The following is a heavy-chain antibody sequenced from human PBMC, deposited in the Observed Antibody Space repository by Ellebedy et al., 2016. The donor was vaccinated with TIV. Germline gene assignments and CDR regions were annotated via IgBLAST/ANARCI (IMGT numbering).Heavy chain of an antibody. J-gene: IGHJ6*02. CDR2: ISWNGGKI. V-gene: IGHV3-9*01. CDR1: GFTFSDYG. CDR3: ARDGDENCGGVCYYYYSGMDV. Sequence: PGGSLRLSCAASGFTFSDYGMNWVRQAPGKGMEWVSGISWNGGKIGYADSVKGRFTISRDNSKNTLYLQMNSLRAEDTAVYYCARDGDENCGGVCYYYYSGMDVWGQGTTVTVSS. D-gene: IGHD2-21*02.